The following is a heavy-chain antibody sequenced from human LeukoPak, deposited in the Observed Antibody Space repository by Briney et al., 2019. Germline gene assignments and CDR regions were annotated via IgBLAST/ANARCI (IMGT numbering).Heavy chain of an antibody. CDR2: IYYSGNT. Sequence: WETLSLTCTVSGDSISKYYWSWIRQPPGKGLEWIGYIYYSGNTNYNPSLKSRVTMSLDTSKNQFSLKLTSVTAADTALYYCARELKVGNTGYYLDYWGQGTLVTVSP. CDR3: ARELKVGNTGYYLDY. CDR1: GDSISKYY. V-gene: IGHV4-59*01. J-gene: IGHJ4*02. D-gene: IGHD2/OR15-2a*01.